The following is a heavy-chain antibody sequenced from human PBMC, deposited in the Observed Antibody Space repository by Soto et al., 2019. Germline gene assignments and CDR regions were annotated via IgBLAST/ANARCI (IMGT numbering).Heavy chain of an antibody. J-gene: IGHJ5*02. Sequence: PGGSLRLSCAASGFPFNSFSMSWVRQAPGRGLEWVSIISGSGVISYYSDSVRGRFTVSRDNSKSTLYLQMNGLRDDDTAVYFCATRYSSGGSRSKWFGPWGQGTLVTVFS. CDR1: GFPFNSFS. CDR3: ATRYSSGGSRSKWFGP. V-gene: IGHV3-23*01. CDR2: ISGSGVIS. D-gene: IGHD6-19*01.